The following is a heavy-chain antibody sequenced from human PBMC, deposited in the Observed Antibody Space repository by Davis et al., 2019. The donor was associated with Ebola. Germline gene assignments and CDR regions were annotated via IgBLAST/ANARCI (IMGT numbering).Heavy chain of an antibody. V-gene: IGHV3-21*01. CDR3: ARERAVAHFDY. CDR2: ISSSSSYI. Sequence: PGGSLRLSCAASGFTFSSYAMSWVRQAPGKGLEWVSSISSSSSYIYYADSVKGRFTISRDNAKNSLYRQMNSLRAEDTAVYYGARERAVAHFDYWGQGTLVTVSS. CDR1: GFTFSSYA. J-gene: IGHJ4*02.